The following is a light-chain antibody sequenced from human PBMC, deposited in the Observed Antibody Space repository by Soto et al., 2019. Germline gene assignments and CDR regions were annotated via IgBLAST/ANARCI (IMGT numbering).Light chain of an antibody. Sequence: DIQMTQSPSSLSASVGDRVTIACRASQSINSYLHWYQQKPGKAPKLLIYAASSLQSGVPSRFSGSGSGTDFTLTISSLQLEDFATYYCQQSYSTQFTFGPGTKVDIK. CDR3: QQSYSTQFT. J-gene: IGKJ3*01. CDR1: QSINSY. CDR2: AAS. V-gene: IGKV1-39*01.